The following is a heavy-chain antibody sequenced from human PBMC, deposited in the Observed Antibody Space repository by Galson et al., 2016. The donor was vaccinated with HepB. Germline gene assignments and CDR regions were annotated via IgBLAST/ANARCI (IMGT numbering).Heavy chain of an antibody. J-gene: IGHJ4*02. CDR2: IYFLGIT. D-gene: IGHD5-24*01. Sequence: LSLTCTVSGDSISSSYWTWIRQPPGKGLEWIGNIYFLGITNQSTTLKSRITISLDSSNKQISLRVNSVTAADTAMYYCTKGSGYNRHWGQGTLVTVSS. CDR1: GDSISSSY. CDR3: TKGSGYNRH. V-gene: IGHV4-59*01.